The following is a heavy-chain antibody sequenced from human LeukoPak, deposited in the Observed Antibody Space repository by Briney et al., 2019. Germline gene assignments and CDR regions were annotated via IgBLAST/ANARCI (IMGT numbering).Heavy chain of an antibody. CDR3: ARERSSYCSSTSCYFENKNWFDP. CDR2: ISAYNGST. J-gene: IGHJ5*02. V-gene: IGHV1-18*04. Sequence: ASVTVSCKASGYTFTSYGISWVRQAPGQGLEWMGWISAYNGSTNYAQKLQGRVTMTTDTSTSTAYMELRSLRSDDTAVYYCARERSSYCSSTSCYFENKNWFDPWGQGTLVTVSS. D-gene: IGHD2-2*01. CDR1: GYTFTSYG.